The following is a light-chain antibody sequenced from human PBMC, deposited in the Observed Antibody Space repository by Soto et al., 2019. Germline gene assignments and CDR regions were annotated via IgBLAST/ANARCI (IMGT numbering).Light chain of an antibody. J-gene: IGKJ5*01. V-gene: IGKV3-11*01. CDR1: QSVSSY. CDR2: DAS. CDR3: QQRNSRPSIT. Sequence: EIVWTQSPATLSLSPGERATLSCRASQSVSSYLAWYQQKPGQAPRLLIYDASNRATGIPARFSGSGSGTDLTLTISSLETEDFAVYHCQQRNSRPSITFGQGTRLEIK.